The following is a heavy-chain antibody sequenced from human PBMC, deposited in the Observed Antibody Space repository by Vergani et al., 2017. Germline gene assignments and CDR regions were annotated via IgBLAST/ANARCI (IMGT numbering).Heavy chain of an antibody. CDR3: TTVDPNSSYCGGDCYSAEYYYYYYMDV. Sequence: EVQLVESGGGLVKPGGSLRLSCAASGFTFSNAWMNWVRQAPGKGLEWVGRIKRKNDGGTTDYAAPVKGRFTISRDDSKNTLYLQMNSLKTEDTAVYYCTTVDPNSSYCGGDCYSAEYYYYYYMDVWGKGTTVTVSS. CDR2: IKRKNDGGTT. D-gene: IGHD2-21*02. V-gene: IGHV3-15*07. J-gene: IGHJ6*03. CDR1: GFTFSNAW.